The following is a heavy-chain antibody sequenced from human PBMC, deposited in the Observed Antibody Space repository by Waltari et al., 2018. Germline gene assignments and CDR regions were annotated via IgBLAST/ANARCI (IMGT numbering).Heavy chain of an antibody. CDR3: ARRGRLSSYFFDY. J-gene: IGHJ4*02. D-gene: IGHD2-15*01. Sequence: QLHLQESGPGLLKPSETLSLTCAVSGYSISGGDFWGWIRQPPGKGLEWIGRLYPGGNTYFNPSLKSRVTISVDKSRNQSSLNLRSMTAADTAVYYCARRGRLSSYFFDYWGQGTLVTVSS. CDR1: GYSISGGDF. CDR2: LYPGGNT. V-gene: IGHV4-38-2*01.